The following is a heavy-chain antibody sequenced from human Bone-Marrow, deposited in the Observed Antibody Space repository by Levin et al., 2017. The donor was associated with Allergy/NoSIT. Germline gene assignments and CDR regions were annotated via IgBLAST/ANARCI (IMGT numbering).Heavy chain of an antibody. D-gene: IGHD1-26*01. V-gene: IGHV3-23*01. CDR2: ISGSGGST. Sequence: GGSLRLSCAASGFTFSSYAMSWVRQAPGKGLEWVSAISGSGGSTYYADSVKGRFTISRDNSKNTLYLQMNSLRAEDTAVYYCAKLDGAPAYYYYYYGMDVWGQGTTVTVS. CDR1: GFTFSSYA. J-gene: IGHJ6*02. CDR3: AKLDGAPAYYYYYYGMDV.